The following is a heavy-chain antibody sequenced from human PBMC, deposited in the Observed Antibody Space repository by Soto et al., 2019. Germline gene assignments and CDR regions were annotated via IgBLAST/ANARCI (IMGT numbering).Heavy chain of an antibody. Sequence: QVQLVESGGGVVQPGRSLRLSCAASGFTFSSYAMHWVRQAPGKGLEWVAVISYDGSNKYYADSVKGRFTTSRDNSKNTLYLQMNSLRAEDTAVYYCARSYGDYDSGDIWGQGTMVTVSS. CDR2: ISYDGSNK. J-gene: IGHJ3*02. CDR3: ARSYGDYDSGDI. V-gene: IGHV3-30-3*01. CDR1: GFTFSSYA. D-gene: IGHD4-17*01.